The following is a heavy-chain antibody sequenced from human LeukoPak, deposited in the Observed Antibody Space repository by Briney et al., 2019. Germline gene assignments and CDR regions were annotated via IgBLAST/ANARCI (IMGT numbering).Heavy chain of an antibody. CDR2: INHSGST. V-gene: IGHV4-34*01. J-gene: IGHJ5*02. D-gene: IGHD6-13*01. CDR3: ARGPGYSSSGGVQGWFDP. CDR1: GGSFSGYY. Sequence: SETLSLTCAVYGGSFSGYYWSWIRQPPGKGLEWIGEINHSGSTNYNPSLKSRVTISVDTSKNQFSLKLSSVTAADTAVYYCARGPGYSSSGGVQGWFDPWGQGTLVTVSS.